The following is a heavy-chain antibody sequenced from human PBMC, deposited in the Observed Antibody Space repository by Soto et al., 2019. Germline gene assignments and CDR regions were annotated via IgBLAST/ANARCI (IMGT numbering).Heavy chain of an antibody. D-gene: IGHD6-13*01. CDR3: ARGAPGSSWYTTFYYYGMDV. CDR1: GGSFSGYY. Sequence: SETLSLTCAVYGGSFSGYYWSWIRQPPGKGLEWIGEINHSGSTNYNPSLKSRVTISVDTSKNQFSLKLSSVTAADTAVYYCARGAPGSSWYTTFYYYGMDVWGHGTTVTVSS. V-gene: IGHV4-34*01. CDR2: INHSGST. J-gene: IGHJ6*02.